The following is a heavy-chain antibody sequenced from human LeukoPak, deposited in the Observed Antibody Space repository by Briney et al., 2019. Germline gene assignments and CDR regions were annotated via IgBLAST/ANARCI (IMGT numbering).Heavy chain of an antibody. CDR3: ARVLTQSYCSSTSCYRRFGLNNWFDP. CDR2: INHSGST. V-gene: IGHV4-34*01. CDR1: GGSFSGYY. Sequence: PSETLSLTCAVYGGSFSGYYWSWIRQPPGKGLEWIGEINHSGSTNYNPSLKSRVTISVDTSKNQFSLKLSSVTAADTAVYYCARVLTQSYCSSTSCYRRFGLNNWFDPWGQGTLVTVSS. J-gene: IGHJ5*02. D-gene: IGHD2-2*01.